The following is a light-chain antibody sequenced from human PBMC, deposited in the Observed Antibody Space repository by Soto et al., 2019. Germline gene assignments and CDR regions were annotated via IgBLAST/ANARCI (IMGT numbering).Light chain of an antibody. CDR2: KAS. Sequence: DIQMTQSPSSLSASVGDRVTITCRASQGISNYLAWYQQKPGKVPKLLIYKASTLKSGVPSRFSGSGSGTEFTLTISSLQPDDFATYYCQHYNSYSEAFGQGTKVDNK. V-gene: IGKV1-5*03. CDR3: QHYNSYSEA. CDR1: QGISNY. J-gene: IGKJ1*01.